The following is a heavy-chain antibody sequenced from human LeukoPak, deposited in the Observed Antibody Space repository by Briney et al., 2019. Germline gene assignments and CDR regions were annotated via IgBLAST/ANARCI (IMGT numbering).Heavy chain of an antibody. V-gene: IGHV4-39*07. CDR1: GGSISSSSYY. CDR3: ARDRVVPPYYFDY. Sequence: MPSETLSLTCTVSGGSISSSSYYWGWIRQPPGKGLEWIGSIYYSGSTYYNPSLKSRVTISVDTSKNQFSLKLSSVTAAGTAVYYCARDRVVPPYYFDYWGQGTLVTVSS. D-gene: IGHD2-15*01. J-gene: IGHJ4*02. CDR2: IYYSGST.